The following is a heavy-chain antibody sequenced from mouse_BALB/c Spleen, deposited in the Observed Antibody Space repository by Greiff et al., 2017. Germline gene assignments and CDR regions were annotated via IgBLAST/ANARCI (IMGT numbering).Heavy chain of an antibody. CDR3: ARRRGYDDYAMDY. J-gene: IGHJ4*01. CDR1: GFTFSSFG. D-gene: IGHD2-2*01. V-gene: IGHV5-17*02. Sequence: EVMLVESGGGLVQPGGSRKLSCAASGFTFSSFGMHWVRQAPEKGLEWVAYISSGSSTIYYADTVKGRFTISRDNPKNTLFLQMTSLRSEDTAMYYCARRRGYDDYAMDYWGQGTSVTVSS. CDR2: ISSGSSTI.